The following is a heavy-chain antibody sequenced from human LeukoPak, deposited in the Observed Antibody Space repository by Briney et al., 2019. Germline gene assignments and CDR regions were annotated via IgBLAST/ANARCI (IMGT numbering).Heavy chain of an antibody. V-gene: IGHV4-59*08. Sequence: SETLSLTCTVSGGSISSYYWSWIRQPPGKGLEWIGYIYNSGSTNYNPSLKSRVTISVDTSKNQFSLKLTSVTAADTAVYYCARHAAGNYKMFDPWGQGTLVTVSS. J-gene: IGHJ5*02. D-gene: IGHD1-7*01. CDR3: ARHAAGNYKMFDP. CDR1: GGSISSYY. CDR2: IYNSGST.